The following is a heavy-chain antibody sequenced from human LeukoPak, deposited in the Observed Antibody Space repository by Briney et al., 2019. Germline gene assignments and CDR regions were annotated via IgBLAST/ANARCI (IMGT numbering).Heavy chain of an antibody. CDR3: ARDSSAQACDP. V-gene: IGHV1-8*01. CDR2: MNPNSGNT. D-gene: IGHD6-25*01. J-gene: IGHJ5*02. CDR1: GYTFTSYD. Sequence: ASVKVSCKAYGYTFTSYDINWVRQATGQGLEWMGWMNPNSGNTGYAQKFQGRVTMTRNTSIRTAYMELSSLRSEDTAVYYCARDSSAQACDPWGQGTLVTVSS.